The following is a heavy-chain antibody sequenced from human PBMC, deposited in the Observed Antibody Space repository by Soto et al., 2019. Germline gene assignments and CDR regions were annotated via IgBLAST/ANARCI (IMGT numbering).Heavy chain of an antibody. J-gene: IGHJ3*01. Sequence: QVQLVESGGGVVLPGRSLRLSCSASGFNVNSYGVHWVRQAPGKGLEWVAVIWYDGRNIFYADSVKGRFTVSRDNSKNTVYFQMNNLRVEDTALYYCARDSGHLSTYGSDALDFWGQGTMVTVSS. V-gene: IGHV3-33*01. CDR3: ARDSGHLSTYGSDALDF. CDR1: GFNVNSYG. D-gene: IGHD3-10*01. CDR2: IWYDGRNI.